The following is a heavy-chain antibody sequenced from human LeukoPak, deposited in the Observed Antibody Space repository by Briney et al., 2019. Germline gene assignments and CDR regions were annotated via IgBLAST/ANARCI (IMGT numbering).Heavy chain of an antibody. CDR1: GGSISSYY. J-gene: IGHJ4*02. V-gene: IGHV4-59*01. D-gene: IGHD6-13*01. CDR3: AREKRKNRSRLTEFDY. Sequence: SETLSLTCTVSGGSISSYYWSWIRQPPGKGLEWIGYIYYSGSTNYNPSLKSRVTISVDTSKNQFSLKLSSVTAADTAVYYCAREKRKNRSRLTEFDYWGQGTLVTVSS. CDR2: IYYSGST.